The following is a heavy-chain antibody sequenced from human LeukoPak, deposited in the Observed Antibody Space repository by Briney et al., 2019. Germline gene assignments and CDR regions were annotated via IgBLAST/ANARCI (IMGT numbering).Heavy chain of an antibody. Sequence: GGSLRLSCAASGFTFSSYGMHWVRQAPGKGLEWVAVISYDGSNKYYADSVKGRFTISRDNAKNSLYLQMNSLRAEDTAVYYCARDPGGFWSGWNYMDVWGKGTTVTVSS. J-gene: IGHJ6*03. D-gene: IGHD3-3*01. CDR2: ISYDGSNK. CDR1: GFTFSSYG. CDR3: ARDPGGFWSGWNYMDV. V-gene: IGHV3-30*03.